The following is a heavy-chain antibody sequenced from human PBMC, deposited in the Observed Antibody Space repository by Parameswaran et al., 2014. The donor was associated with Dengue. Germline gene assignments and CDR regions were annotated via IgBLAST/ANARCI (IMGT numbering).Heavy chain of an antibody. D-gene: IGHD3-10*01. CDR2: IIPIFGTA. J-gene: IGHJ4*02. Sequence: WVRQAPGQGLEWMGRIIPIFGTANYAQKFQGRVTITADESTSTAYMELSSLRSEDTAVYYCAGSGRLGFGELPWDYWGQGTLVTVSS. CDR3: AGSGRLGFGELPWDY. V-gene: IGHV1-69*15.